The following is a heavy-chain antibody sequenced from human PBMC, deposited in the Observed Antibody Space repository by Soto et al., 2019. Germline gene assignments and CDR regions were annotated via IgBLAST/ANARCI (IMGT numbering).Heavy chain of an antibody. V-gene: IGHV4-59*01. D-gene: IGHD3-10*01. J-gene: IGHJ5*02. CDR3: ASLAISDYYGSGSYYNWFDP. CDR2: IYYSGST. Sequence: SETLSLTCTASGGSISSYYWRWIRQPQGKGLGWIGYIYYSGSTNYNPSLKTRVTISVDTSKNQFSLKLSSVTAADTAVYYCASLAISDYYGSGSYYNWFDPWGQGTLVTVSS. CDR1: GGSISSYY.